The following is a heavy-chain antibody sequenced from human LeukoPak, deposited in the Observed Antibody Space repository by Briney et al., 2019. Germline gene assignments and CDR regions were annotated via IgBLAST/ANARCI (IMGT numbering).Heavy chain of an antibody. CDR2: ISGSGGST. V-gene: IGHV3-23*01. CDR1: GFTVSINY. D-gene: IGHD2-2*01. Sequence: QPGGSLRLSCAASGFTVSINYMTWIRQAPGKGLEWVSAISGSGGSTYYADSVKGRFTISRDNSKNTLYLQMNSLRAEDTAVYYCAKDRKDIVVVPAASWSWFDPWGQGTLVTVSS. J-gene: IGHJ5*02. CDR3: AKDRKDIVVVPAASWSWFDP.